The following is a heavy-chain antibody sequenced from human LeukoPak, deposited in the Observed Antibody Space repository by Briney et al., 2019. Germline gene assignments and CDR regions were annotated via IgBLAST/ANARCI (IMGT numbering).Heavy chain of an antibody. Sequence: GGSLRLSCAASGFTFTNTWMSWVRQAPGKGLEWVGRIKSKADGGTTDYAAPVKGRFTISRDDSKNTLYLQMNSLKTEDTAVYYCTTLKRWEVPPLDYWGQGTLVTVSS. CDR1: GFTFTNTW. CDR3: TTLKRWEVPPLDY. V-gene: IGHV3-15*01. CDR2: IKSKADGGTT. J-gene: IGHJ4*02. D-gene: IGHD1-26*01.